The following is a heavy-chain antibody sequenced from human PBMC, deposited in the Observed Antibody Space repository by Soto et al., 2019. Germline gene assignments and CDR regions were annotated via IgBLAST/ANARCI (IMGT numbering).Heavy chain of an antibody. Sequence: ASVKVSCKASGYTFTSYGISWVRQAPGQGLEWMGWISAYNGNTNYAQKLQGRVTMTTDTSTSTAYMELGSLRSDDTAVYYCARDLPPTTVTRDYYGMDVWGQGTTVTVSS. CDR1: GYTFTSYG. CDR3: ARDLPPTTVTRDYYGMDV. V-gene: IGHV1-18*04. CDR2: ISAYNGNT. D-gene: IGHD4-4*01. J-gene: IGHJ6*02.